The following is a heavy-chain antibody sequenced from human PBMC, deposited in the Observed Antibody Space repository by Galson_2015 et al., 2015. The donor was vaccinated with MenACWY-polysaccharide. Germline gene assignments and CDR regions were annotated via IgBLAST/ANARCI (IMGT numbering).Heavy chain of an antibody. CDR1: GFTFSSNW. D-gene: IGHD1-1*01. Sequence: SLRLSCEASGFTFSSNWMHWVRQAPGKGLEWMSFINPDGGNTGYADSVKGRFTITRDNAKNTLHLEMNSLRVEDTALYYCARDGTGSVAGALDIWGQGTMVTVSS. CDR2: INPDGGNT. V-gene: IGHV3-74*01. CDR3: ARDGTGSVAGALDI. J-gene: IGHJ3*02.